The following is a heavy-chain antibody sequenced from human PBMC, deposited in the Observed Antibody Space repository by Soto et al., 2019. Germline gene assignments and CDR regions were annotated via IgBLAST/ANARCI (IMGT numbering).Heavy chain of an antibody. D-gene: IGHD3-16*01. Sequence: QVQLVQSGAEVKKPGASVKVTCKASGYTFTNFGSSWLRQAPGQGLEWMGWISAYNGNTNYAQKFQGRVTMTTDTSTSTAYMEVRSLRFDDTAVYYCARRGTPIDYWGQGTLVTVSS. CDR2: ISAYNGNT. CDR1: GYTFTNFG. CDR3: ARRGTPIDY. V-gene: IGHV1-18*01. J-gene: IGHJ4*02.